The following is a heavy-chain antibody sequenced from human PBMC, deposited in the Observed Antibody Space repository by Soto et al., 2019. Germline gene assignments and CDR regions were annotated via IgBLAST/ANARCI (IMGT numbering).Heavy chain of an antibody. J-gene: IGHJ6*04. CDR1: GFTFSSYA. D-gene: IGHD3-10*01. Sequence: EVQLLESGGGLVQPGGSLRLSCAASGFTFSSYAMSWVRQAPGKGLEWVSAISGSGGSTYYADSVKGRFTISRDNSKSTLYLQMNSLRGEDTAVYYCATRAGVYYYYGMDVWGGGTTVTVSS. CDR3: ATRAGVYYYYGMDV. V-gene: IGHV3-23*01. CDR2: ISGSGGST.